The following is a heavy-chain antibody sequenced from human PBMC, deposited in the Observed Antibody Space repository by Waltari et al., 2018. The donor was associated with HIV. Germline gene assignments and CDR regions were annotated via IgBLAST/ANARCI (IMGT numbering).Heavy chain of an antibody. CDR2: INTGNGNT. CDR1: GYTFANYA. J-gene: IGHJ5*02. V-gene: IGHV1-3*04. D-gene: IGHD6-19*01. Sequence: QIHLVQSGAEVMKPGASVKVSCKASGYTFANYAIHWVRQAPGQRLEWMGWINTGNGNTKYSQKFQDRVILTKDTSATTAYMELSSLTSEDTAVYYCSRDQGSSGFFYQPWGQGTLVTVSS. CDR3: SRDQGSSGFFYQP.